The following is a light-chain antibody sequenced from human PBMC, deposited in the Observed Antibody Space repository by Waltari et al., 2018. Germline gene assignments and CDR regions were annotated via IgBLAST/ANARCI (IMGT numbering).Light chain of an antibody. CDR3: SSYTSTNTYVI. CDR1: SSDGGGYNY. J-gene: IGLJ2*01. CDR2: EDS. V-gene: IGLV2-14*01. Sequence: QSALTQPASVSGSPGQSITISCTGTSSDGGGYNYVSWYQQHPGKAPKPMVSEDSNRPSGVSNRFSGSKSGNTASLTISGLQAEDEADYYCSSYTSTNTYVIFGGGTKLSVL.